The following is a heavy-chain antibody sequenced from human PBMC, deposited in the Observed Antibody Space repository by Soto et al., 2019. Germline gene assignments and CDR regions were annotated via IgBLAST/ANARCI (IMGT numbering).Heavy chain of an antibody. CDR3: ASDANSDLVSPAAYYFGY. CDR2: INPSAGSS. V-gene: IGHV1-46*01. J-gene: IGHJ4*02. Sequence: ASVKVSCKASGYTFTTYYIHWVRQAPGQGLEWMRLINPSAGSSRYAQKFQGRVTMTRDTSTSTVYMELSSLRSEDTAVYFCASDANSDLVSPAAYYFGYWGQGTLVTVSS. CDR1: GYTFTTYY. D-gene: IGHD6-13*01.